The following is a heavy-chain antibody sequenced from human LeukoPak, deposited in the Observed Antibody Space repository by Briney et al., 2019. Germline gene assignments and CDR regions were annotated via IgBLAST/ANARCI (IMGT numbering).Heavy chain of an antibody. CDR2: IASDGSNK. V-gene: IGHV3-30*18. CDR3: AKGSSGSHYPPLDS. D-gene: IGHD1-26*01. Sequence: GGSLRLSCAASGFNFRDAAMTWVRQAPGKGLEWVAVIASDGSNKYYADSVKGRFTISRDNSKKTLYLQMNSLRAEDSAFYYCAKGSSGSHYPPLDSWGQGTLVTVSS. CDR1: GFNFRDAA. J-gene: IGHJ4*02.